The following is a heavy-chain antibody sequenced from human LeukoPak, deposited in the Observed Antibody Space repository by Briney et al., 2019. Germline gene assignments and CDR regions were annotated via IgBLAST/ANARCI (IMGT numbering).Heavy chain of an antibody. CDR1: GGSISSYY. Sequence: SETLSLTCTVSGGSISSYYWSWIRQPPGKGLEWIGEINHSGSTNYNPSLKSRVTISADTSKNQFSLKLDSVTAADTAVYYCGNSGLLRDPFNYWGQGTLVTVSS. CDR3: GNSGLLRDPFNY. V-gene: IGHV4-34*01. CDR2: INHSGST. J-gene: IGHJ4*02. D-gene: IGHD2/OR15-2a*01.